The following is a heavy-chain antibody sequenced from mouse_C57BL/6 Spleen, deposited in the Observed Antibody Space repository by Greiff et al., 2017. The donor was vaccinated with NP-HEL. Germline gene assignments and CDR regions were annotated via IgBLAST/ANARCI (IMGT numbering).Heavy chain of an antibody. Sequence: QVQLQQPGAELVRPGSSVKLSCKASGYTFTSYWMDWVKQRPGQGLEWIGNIYPSDSETHYNQKFKDKATLTVDKSSSTAYMQLSSLTSEDSAVYYCARGYGSSYGYFDVWGTGTTVTVSS. D-gene: IGHD1-1*01. V-gene: IGHV1-61*01. CDR1: GYTFTSYW. CDR3: ARGYGSSYGYFDV. CDR2: IYPSDSET. J-gene: IGHJ1*03.